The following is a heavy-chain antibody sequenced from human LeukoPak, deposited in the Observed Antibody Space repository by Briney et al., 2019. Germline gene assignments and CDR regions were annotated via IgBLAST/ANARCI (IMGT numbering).Heavy chain of an antibody. J-gene: IGHJ3*02. CDR3: ARYSVDYYGSGSYFDAFDI. D-gene: IGHD3-10*01. V-gene: IGHV4-39*01. Sequence: SETLSLTCTVSGGSISSSSYYWGWIRQPPGKGLEWIRSIYYSGSTYYNPSLKSRVTISVDTSKNQFSLKLSSVTAADTAVYYCARYSVDYYGSGSYFDAFDIWGQGTMVTVSS. CDR2: IYYSGST. CDR1: GGSISSSSYY.